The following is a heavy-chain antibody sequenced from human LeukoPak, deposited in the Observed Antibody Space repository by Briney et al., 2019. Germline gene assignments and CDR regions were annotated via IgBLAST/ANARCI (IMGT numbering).Heavy chain of an antibody. J-gene: IGHJ6*03. D-gene: IGHD6-6*01. CDR2: INWSGAST. Sequence: PGGSLRLSCAASGFTFSNYAMAWVRQAPGKGLEWVAGINWSGASTGYADSVRGRFTISRDNAKNSLYLQMNSLRAEDTALYYCARAVCPTIKFCDSSYFMDVWGKGTTVNVS. CDR1: GFTFSNYA. CDR3: ARAVCPTIKFCDSSYFMDV. V-gene: IGHV3-20*04.